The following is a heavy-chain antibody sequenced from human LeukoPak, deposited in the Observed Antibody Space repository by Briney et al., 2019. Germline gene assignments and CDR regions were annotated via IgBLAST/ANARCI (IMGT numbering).Heavy chain of an antibody. V-gene: IGHV1-2*02. J-gene: IGHJ4*02. CDR3: ARGLGITIFGVAEDY. CDR2: INPNSGGT. CDR1: GYTFTGYY. D-gene: IGHD3-3*01. Sequence: ASVKVFCKASGYTFTGYYMHWVRQAPGQGLEWMGWINPNSGGTNYAQKFQGRVTMTRDTSISTAYMELSRLRSDDTAVYYCARGLGITIFGVAEDYWGQGTLVTVSS.